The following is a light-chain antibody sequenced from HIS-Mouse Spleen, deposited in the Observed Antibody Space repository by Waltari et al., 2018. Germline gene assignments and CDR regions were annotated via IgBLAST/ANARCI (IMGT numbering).Light chain of an antibody. CDR3: QVWDSSSDHVV. Sequence: SYVLTQPPSVSVAPGKTARITCGGNNIGSKSVHWYQQKPGQAPVLVVYDASDRHSGMPERFSGSNSGNTATLTISRVEAGDEADYYCQVWDSSSDHVVFGGGTKLTVL. V-gene: IGLV3-21*03. CDR2: DAS. CDR1: NIGSKS. J-gene: IGLJ2*01.